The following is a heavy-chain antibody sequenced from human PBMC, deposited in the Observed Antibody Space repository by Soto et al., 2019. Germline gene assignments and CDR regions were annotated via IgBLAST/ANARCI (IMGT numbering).Heavy chain of an antibody. CDR3: ARHRIEVVWRGFDF. Sequence: SETLSLTCTVSTDSSSFTNSYWGWIRQPPGKGLQWIGSSSYNGGTFYNPSLKGRVVISFDTSKRQSSLQVTSVTAADTAVYFCARHRIEVVWRGFDFWGQGSPVTGSS. D-gene: IGHD3-10*01. CDR2: SSYNGGT. CDR1: TDSSSFTNSY. V-gene: IGHV4-39*01. J-gene: IGHJ4*02.